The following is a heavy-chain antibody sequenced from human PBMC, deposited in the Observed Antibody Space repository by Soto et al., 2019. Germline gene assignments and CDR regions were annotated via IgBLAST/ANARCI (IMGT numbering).Heavy chain of an antibody. V-gene: IGHV3-43D*04. J-gene: IGHJ6*02. CDR1: GFTFDDYA. CDR3: AKDRQRFLEWLPQYYYGMDV. CDR2: ISWDGGST. Sequence: GGSLRLSCAASGFTFDDYAMHWVRQAPGKGLEWVSLISWDGGSTYYADSVKGRFTISRDNSKNSLYLQMNSLRAEDTALYYCAKDRQRFLEWLPQYYYGMDVWGQGTTVTVSS. D-gene: IGHD3-3*01.